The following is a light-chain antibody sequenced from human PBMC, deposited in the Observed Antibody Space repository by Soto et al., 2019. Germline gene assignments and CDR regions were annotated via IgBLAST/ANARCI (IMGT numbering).Light chain of an antibody. V-gene: IGLV2-8*01. CDR2: EVS. J-gene: IGLJ1*01. CDR1: SSDVGAYHY. Sequence: QSVLTQPPSASGSPRQSVTISCTGTSSDVGAYHYVSWYQQHPGKAPTLIIYEVSQRPSGVPDRFSGSKSGNTASLTVSGLKADDEADYYCSSYAGTNNYVFGTGTKVTV. CDR3: SSYAGTNNYV.